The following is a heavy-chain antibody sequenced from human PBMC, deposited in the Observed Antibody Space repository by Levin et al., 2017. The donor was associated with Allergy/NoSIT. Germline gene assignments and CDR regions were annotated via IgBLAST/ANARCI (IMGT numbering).Heavy chain of an antibody. Sequence: HSQTLSLTCTVSGGSVSSGSYYWSWIRQPPGKGLEWIGYIYYSGSTNYNPSLKSRVTISVDTSKNQFSLKLSSVTAADTAVYYCARDPLGLNWNLRYGMDVWGQGTTVTVSS. V-gene: IGHV4-61*01. CDR1: GGSVSSGSYY. CDR2: IYYSGST. D-gene: IGHD1-1*01. CDR3: ARDPLGLNWNLRYGMDV. J-gene: IGHJ6*02.